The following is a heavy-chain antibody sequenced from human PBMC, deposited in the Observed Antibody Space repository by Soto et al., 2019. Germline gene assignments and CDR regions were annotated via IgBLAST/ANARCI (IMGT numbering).Heavy chain of an antibody. CDR3: ARDLLRYSSSWSTYFDN. Sequence: TLSLTCTVSGGSISNYYWSWIRHPPGKKLEWIGYIYYSGSTNYNPSLKSRVTISVDTSKNTLYLQMNSLRAEDTAVYYCARDLLRYSSSWSTYFDNWGQGTLVTVSS. CDR1: GGSISNYY. J-gene: IGHJ4*02. CDR2: IYYSGST. D-gene: IGHD6-13*01. V-gene: IGHV4-59*12.